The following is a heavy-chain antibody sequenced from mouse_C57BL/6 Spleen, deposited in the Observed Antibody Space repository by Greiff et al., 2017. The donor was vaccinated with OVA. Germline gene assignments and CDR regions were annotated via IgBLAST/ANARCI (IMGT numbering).Heavy chain of an antibody. Sequence: VQLQQPGAELVKPGASVKLSCKASGYTFTSYWMHWVKQRPGRGLEWIGRIDPNSGGTKYNEKFKSKATLTVDKPSSTAYMQLSSLTSEDSAVYDCARSPAQATYYAMDYWGQGTSVTVSS. CDR1: GYTFTSYW. D-gene: IGHD3-2*02. CDR2: IDPNSGGT. CDR3: ARSPAQATYYAMDY. V-gene: IGHV1-72*01. J-gene: IGHJ4*01.